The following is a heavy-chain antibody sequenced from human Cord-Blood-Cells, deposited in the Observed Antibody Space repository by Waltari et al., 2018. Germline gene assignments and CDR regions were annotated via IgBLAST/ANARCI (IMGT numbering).Heavy chain of an antibody. J-gene: IGHJ4*02. D-gene: IGHD2-2*01. CDR3: ARDPEDIVVVPAAYYVDY. CDR2: IYTSGST. Sequence: QVQLQASGPGLVKPSETLSLTCTVPGGSISSYYWSWIRQPAGKGLEWIGRIYTSGSTNHNPSLKSRVTMSVDTSKNQFALKLSSVTAADTAVYYGARDPEDIVVVPAAYYVDYWGQGTLVTVSS. V-gene: IGHV4-4*07. CDR1: GGSISSYY.